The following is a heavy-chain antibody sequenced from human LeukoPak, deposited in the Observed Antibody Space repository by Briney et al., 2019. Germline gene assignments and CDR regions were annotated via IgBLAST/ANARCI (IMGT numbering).Heavy chain of an antibody. J-gene: IGHJ4*02. V-gene: IGHV6-1*01. D-gene: IGHD3-10*01. Sequence: SQTLSLTCAISGDSVSSNSAAWNWIRQSPSRGLEWLGRTYYRSKWYSYYAPSVKSRITINPDTSKNQFSLQLKSVTPEDTAVYYCARMVGLVSDFWGQGTLVTVSS. CDR1: GDSVSSNSAA. CDR3: ARMVGLVSDF. CDR2: TYYRSKWYS.